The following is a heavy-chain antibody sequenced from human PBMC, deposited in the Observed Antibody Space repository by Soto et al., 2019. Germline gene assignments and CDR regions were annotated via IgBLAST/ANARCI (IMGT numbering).Heavy chain of an antibody. CDR1: GYTFTSYD. Sequence: GASVKVSCKASGYTFTSYDINWVRQATGQGLEWMGWMNPNSGNTGYAQKFQGRVTMTRNTSMSTAYMELSSLRSEDTAVYYCARGGRDSGYDWYFDLWGRGTLVTVSS. D-gene: IGHD5-12*01. V-gene: IGHV1-8*01. CDR3: ARGGRDSGYDWYFDL. J-gene: IGHJ2*01. CDR2: MNPNSGNT.